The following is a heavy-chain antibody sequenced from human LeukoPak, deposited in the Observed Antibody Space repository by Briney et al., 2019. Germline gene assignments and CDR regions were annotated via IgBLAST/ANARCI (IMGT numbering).Heavy chain of an antibody. CDR2: ITPFNGNT. V-gene: IGHV1-45*02. Sequence: ASVKVSCKASGYTFTYRYLHWVRQAPGQALAWMGWITPFNGNTNYAQKFQDRVTITRDRSMSTAYMELSSLRSEDTAMYYCTTDNWNDDRDNAFDIWGQGTMVTVSS. D-gene: IGHD1-20*01. CDR1: GYTFTYRY. J-gene: IGHJ3*02. CDR3: TTDNWNDDRDNAFDI.